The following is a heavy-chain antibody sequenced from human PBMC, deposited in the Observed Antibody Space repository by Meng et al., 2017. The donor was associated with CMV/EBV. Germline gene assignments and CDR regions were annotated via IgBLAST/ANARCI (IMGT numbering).Heavy chain of an antibody. J-gene: IGHJ4*02. CDR2: IRYDGSNK. V-gene: IGHV3-30*02. CDR3: AKDTGFGGYFDY. CDR1: GFTFSSYG. Sequence: VQVVESGGGVVQPGGSLGLSCAASGFTFSSYGMHWVRQAPGKGLEWVAFIRYDGSNKYYADSVKGRFTISRDNSKNTLYLQMNSLRAEDTAVYYCAKDTGFGGYFDYWGQGTLVTVSS. D-gene: IGHD3-16*01.